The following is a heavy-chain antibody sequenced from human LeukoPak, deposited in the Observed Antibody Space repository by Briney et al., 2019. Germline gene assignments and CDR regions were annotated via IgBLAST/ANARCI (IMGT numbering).Heavy chain of an antibody. V-gene: IGHV4-59*08. CDR3: ARLTLRDSSGWNKYFQH. CDR1: GGSISSYY. J-gene: IGHJ1*01. Sequence: SETLSLTCTVSGGSISSYYWSWIRQPPGKGLEWIGYIYYSGSTNYNPSLKSRVTISVDTSKNQFSLKLSSVTAADTAVYYCARLTLRDSSGWNKYFQHWGQGTLVTVSS. D-gene: IGHD6-19*01. CDR2: IYYSGST.